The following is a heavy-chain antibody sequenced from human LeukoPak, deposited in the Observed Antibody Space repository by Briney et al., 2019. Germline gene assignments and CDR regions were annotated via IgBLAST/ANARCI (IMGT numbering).Heavy chain of an antibody. J-gene: IGHJ3*02. Sequence: GGSLRLSCAASGFTFSSYAMHWVRQAPGKGLEWVAVISYDGSNKYYADSVKGQFTISRDNSKNTLYLQMNSLRAEDTAVYYCARESEASMDIWGQGTMVTVSS. CDR3: ARESEASMDI. CDR2: ISYDGSNK. CDR1: GFTFSSYA. V-gene: IGHV3-30-3*01.